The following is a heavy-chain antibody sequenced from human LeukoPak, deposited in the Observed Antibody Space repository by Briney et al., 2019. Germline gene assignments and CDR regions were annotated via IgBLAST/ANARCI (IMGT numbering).Heavy chain of an antibody. D-gene: IGHD1-7*01. CDR3: AGGGNYRFDP. Sequence: PSETLSLTCAVSGCSISSYYWSWIRQPPGKGLEWVGCIYYSGSTNYNPSLKSRVTISVDTSKNQFSLKLSSVTAADTAVYYCAGGGNYRFDPWGQGTLATVSS. CDR2: IYYSGST. V-gene: IGHV4-59*12. CDR1: GCSISSYY. J-gene: IGHJ5*02.